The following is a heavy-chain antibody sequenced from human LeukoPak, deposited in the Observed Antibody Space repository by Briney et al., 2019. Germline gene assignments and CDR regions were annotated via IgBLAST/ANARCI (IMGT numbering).Heavy chain of an antibody. D-gene: IGHD6-19*01. J-gene: IGHJ4*02. Sequence: GASVKVSCKASGYTFTGYYMHWVLQAPGQGLEWMGWINPNSGGTNYAQKFQGRVTMTRDTSISTAYMELSRLRSDDTAVYYCARGSPSSSGWYGDYWGQGTLVTVSS. CDR3: ARGSPSSSGWYGDY. CDR1: GYTFTGYY. V-gene: IGHV1-2*02. CDR2: INPNSGGT.